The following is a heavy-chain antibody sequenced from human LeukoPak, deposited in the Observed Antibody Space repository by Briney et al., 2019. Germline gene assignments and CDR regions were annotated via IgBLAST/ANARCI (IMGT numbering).Heavy chain of an antibody. J-gene: IGHJ5*02. CDR1: GGSLSSGGYF. D-gene: IGHD2-15*01. V-gene: IGHV4-31*11. CDR2: ISHSGTS. CDR3: SRHKTGSFFWFDP. Sequence: PSETLSLTCAVSGGSLSSGGYFWDWTRQYPGKGLEWIGCISHSGTSYYNPSLKSRVTISVDTSKNQISLKLSSVTAADTAVYYCSRHKTGSFFWFDPWGLGTLVTVSS.